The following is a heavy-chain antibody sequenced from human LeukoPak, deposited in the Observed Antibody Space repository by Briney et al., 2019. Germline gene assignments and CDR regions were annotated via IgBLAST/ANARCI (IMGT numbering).Heavy chain of an antibody. CDR3: ARDPPSGYSYGYFDY. CDR2: IYSGGST. D-gene: IGHD5-18*01. Sequence: GGSLRLSCAASGFTVGRNYMSWVRQAPGKGLEWVSVIYSGGSTYYADSVKGRFTISRDNSKNTLYLQMNSLRAEDTAVYYCARDPPSGYSYGYFDYWGQGTLVTVSS. V-gene: IGHV3-66*01. J-gene: IGHJ4*02. CDR1: GFTVGRNY.